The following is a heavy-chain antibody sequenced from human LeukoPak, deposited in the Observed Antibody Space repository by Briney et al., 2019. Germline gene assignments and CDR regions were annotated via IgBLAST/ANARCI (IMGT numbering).Heavy chain of an antibody. Sequence: PSETLSLTCAVSGGSISNYYWTWIRQPPGKGLEWIAYIYYSGSTNYNPSLKSRVTISVDTSKNQFSLKLSSMTAADTAVYYCARLRGNYFPDYWGQGTLVTVSS. V-gene: IGHV4-59*01. CDR1: GGSISNYY. D-gene: IGHD4-11*01. CDR2: IYYSGST. J-gene: IGHJ4*02. CDR3: ARLRGNYFPDY.